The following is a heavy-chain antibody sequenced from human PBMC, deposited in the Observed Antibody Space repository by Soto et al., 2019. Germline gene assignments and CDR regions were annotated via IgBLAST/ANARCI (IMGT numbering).Heavy chain of an antibody. CDR3: ARHRYNSGPTDNDMDV. J-gene: IGHJ6*02. CDR2: IYPGDSDT. Sequence: PGESLKISCNGSRYSFASYWIGWVLHMPGKGLEWMGIIYPGDSDTKYSPSFQGQVTISVDKSISTAYLQWSSLKASDTAMYYCARHRYNSGPTDNDMDVWGQGTTVTVSS. V-gene: IGHV5-51*01. CDR1: RYSFASYW. D-gene: IGHD6-19*01.